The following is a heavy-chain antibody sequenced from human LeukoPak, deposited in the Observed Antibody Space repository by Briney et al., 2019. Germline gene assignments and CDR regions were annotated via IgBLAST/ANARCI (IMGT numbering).Heavy chain of an antibody. CDR1: GGSISSYY. CDR2: VYYSGST. J-gene: IGHJ3*02. CDR3: ARVRPRGYGDYGAFDI. Sequence: PSETLSLTCTVSGGSISSYYWSWIRQPPGKGLEWIGYVYYSGSTNYNPSLKSRVTISVDTSKNQFSLKLSSVTAADTAVYYCARVRPRGYGDYGAFDIWGQGTMVTVSS. V-gene: IGHV4-59*01. D-gene: IGHD4-17*01.